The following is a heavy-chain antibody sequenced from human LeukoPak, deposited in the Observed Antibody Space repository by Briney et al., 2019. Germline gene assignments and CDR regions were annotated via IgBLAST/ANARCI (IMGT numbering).Heavy chain of an antibody. Sequence: SVKVSCKASGGTFSNYAISWVRQAPGQGLEWMGGIIPIFGTANHAQKFQGRVTITADESTSTAYMELSSLRSEDTAVYYCARGDFWSGNYPPFDYWGQGTLVTVSS. D-gene: IGHD3-3*01. CDR3: ARGDFWSGNYPPFDY. CDR1: GGTFSNYA. V-gene: IGHV1-69*13. J-gene: IGHJ4*02. CDR2: IIPIFGTA.